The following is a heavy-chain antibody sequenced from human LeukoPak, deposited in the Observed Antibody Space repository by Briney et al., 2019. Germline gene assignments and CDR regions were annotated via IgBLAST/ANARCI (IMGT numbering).Heavy chain of an antibody. J-gene: IGHJ4*02. CDR1: GGSISSYY. CDR3: ARVSPQYYDFWSGYLFDY. CDR2: IYTSGST. D-gene: IGHD3-3*01. Sequence: SETLSLTCTVSGGSISSYYWSWIRQPAGKGLERIGRIYTSGSTNYNPSLKSRVTMSVDTSKNQFSLKLSSVTAADTAVYYCARVSPQYYDFWSGYLFDYWGQGTLVTVSS. V-gene: IGHV4-4*07.